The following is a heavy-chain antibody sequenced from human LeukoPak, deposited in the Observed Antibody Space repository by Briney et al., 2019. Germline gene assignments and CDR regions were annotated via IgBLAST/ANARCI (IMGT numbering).Heavy chain of an antibody. J-gene: IGHJ4*02. CDR3: ASSYYYDSSGYYRDFDY. V-gene: IGHV1-2*06. CDR2: INPNSGGT. D-gene: IGHD3-22*01. Sequence: GASVKVSCTASGYTFTGYYMHWVRQAPGQGLEWMGRINPNSGGTNYAQKFQGRVTMTRDTSISTAYMELSRLRSDDTAVYYCASSYYYDSSGYYRDFDYWGQGTLVAVSS. CDR1: GYTFTGYY.